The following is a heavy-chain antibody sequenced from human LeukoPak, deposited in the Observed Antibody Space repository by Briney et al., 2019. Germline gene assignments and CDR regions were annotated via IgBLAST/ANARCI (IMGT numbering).Heavy chain of an antibody. J-gene: IGHJ6*02. CDR2: INPSGGST. V-gene: IGHV1-46*01. Sequence: GASVKVSCKASGYTFTSYYMHWVRQAPGQGLEWTGIINPSGGSTSYAQKFQGRVTMTRDTSTSTVYMELSSLRSEDTAVYYCATVGGYDFWSGYYTDYYYGMDVWGQGTTVTVSS. CDR3: ATVGGYDFWSGYYTDYYYGMDV. CDR1: GYTFTSYY. D-gene: IGHD3-3*01.